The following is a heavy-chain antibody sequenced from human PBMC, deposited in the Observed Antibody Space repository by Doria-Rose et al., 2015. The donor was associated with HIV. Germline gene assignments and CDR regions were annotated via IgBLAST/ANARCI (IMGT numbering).Heavy chain of an antibody. V-gene: IGHV4-30-4*01. J-gene: IGHJ4*02. CDR2: ISSSGTT. CDR3: ARARNYGFPHFFDF. CDR1: GDSISSGASF. Sequence: QVQLQESGPGLVRPSQTLSLTCTVSGDSISSGASFWSWIRQPPATGPEWIGYISSSGTTYYYPSLRGRLTISLDASKNPFSLNLNSVTAADTAVYYCARARNYGFPHFFDFWGQGTLVTVSS. D-gene: IGHD3-10*01.